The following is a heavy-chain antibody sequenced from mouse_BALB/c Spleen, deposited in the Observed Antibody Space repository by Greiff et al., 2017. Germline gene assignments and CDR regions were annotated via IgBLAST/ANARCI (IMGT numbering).Heavy chain of an antibody. J-gene: IGHJ2*01. Sequence: EVQLQQSGAELVRSGASVKLSCTASGFNIKDYYMHWVKQRPEQGLEWIGWIDPENGDTEYAPKFQGKATMTADTSSNTAYLQLSSLTSEDTAVYYGNAGRSWFTTFAYWGQGTTLTVSA. CDR1: GFNIKDYY. D-gene: IGHD1-1*01. V-gene: IGHV14-4*02. CDR2: IDPENGDT. CDR3: NAGRSWFTTFAY.